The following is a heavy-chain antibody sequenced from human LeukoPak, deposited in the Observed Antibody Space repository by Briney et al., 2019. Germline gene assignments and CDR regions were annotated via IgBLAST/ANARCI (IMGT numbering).Heavy chain of an antibody. CDR3: ARNHQADY. V-gene: IGHV3-74*01. CDR2: TNSDGNST. J-gene: IGHJ4*02. D-gene: IGHD2-2*01. CDR1: GFTFSSYW. Sequence: PGWSLRLSCAASGFTFSSYWMHWVSQPPGKGMVWVSRTNSDGNSTRYADSVKGRFTISRDNAKNTLYLQMNSLRAEDTAVYYCARNHQADYWGQGILVTVSS.